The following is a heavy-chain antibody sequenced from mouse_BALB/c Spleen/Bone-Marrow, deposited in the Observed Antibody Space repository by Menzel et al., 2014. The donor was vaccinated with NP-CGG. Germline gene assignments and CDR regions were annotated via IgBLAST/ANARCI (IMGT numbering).Heavy chain of an antibody. Sequence: VQLQQSGPELVKPGASVKMSCKASGYSFTSYYIHWVKQRPGQGLEWIGWIFPGSDNTKYNEKFKGKATLTAGTSSSTAYMHLSSLTSEDSAVYFCARDWDEYYFDYWGQGTTLTVSS. J-gene: IGHJ2*01. V-gene: IGHV1-66*01. CDR1: GYSFTSYY. D-gene: IGHD4-1*01. CDR3: ARDWDEYYFDY. CDR2: IFPGSDNT.